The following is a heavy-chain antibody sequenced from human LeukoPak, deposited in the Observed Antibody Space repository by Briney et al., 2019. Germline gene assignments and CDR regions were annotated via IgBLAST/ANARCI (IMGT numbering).Heavy chain of an antibody. CDR1: GFTVSNNY. D-gene: IGHD2-21*02. V-gene: IGHV3-66*01. CDR2: IYSGGST. Sequence: GGSLRLSCAASGFTVSNNYMSWVRQATGKGLEWVSVIYSGGSTHYADSVKGRFTISRDNSKNTLYLQMNSRRVEDTAVYYCARDALCGADCYLSYFDYWGQGALVTVSS. CDR3: ARDALCGADCYLSYFDY. J-gene: IGHJ4*02.